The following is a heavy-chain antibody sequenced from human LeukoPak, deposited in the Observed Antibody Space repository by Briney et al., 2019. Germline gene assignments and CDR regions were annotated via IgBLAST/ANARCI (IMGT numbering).Heavy chain of an antibody. Sequence: PGGSLRLSCAASGFTFSSYAMSWVRQAPGKGLEWVSAISGSGGSTYYADSVKGRFTISRDNSKNTLYLQMNSLRAEDTAVYYCARVLAIAVAGDFDYWGQGTLVTVSS. J-gene: IGHJ4*02. CDR1: GFTFSSYA. D-gene: IGHD6-19*01. CDR3: ARVLAIAVAGDFDY. CDR2: ISGSGGST. V-gene: IGHV3-23*01.